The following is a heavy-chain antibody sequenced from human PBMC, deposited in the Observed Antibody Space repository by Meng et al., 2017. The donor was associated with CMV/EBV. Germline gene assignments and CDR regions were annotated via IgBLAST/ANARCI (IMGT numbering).Heavy chain of an antibody. J-gene: IGHJ4*02. D-gene: IGHD3-3*01. CDR1: GGSISSSSYY. CDR3: ASSVKHITIFGVAKTNLNFDY. Sequence: SETLSFTCTVSGGSISSSSYYWGWIRQPPGKGLEWIGSIYYSGSTYYNPSLKSRVTISVDTSKNQFSLKLSSVTAADTAVYYCASSVKHITIFGVAKTNLNFDYWGQGTLVTVSS. CDR2: IYYSGST. V-gene: IGHV4-39*07.